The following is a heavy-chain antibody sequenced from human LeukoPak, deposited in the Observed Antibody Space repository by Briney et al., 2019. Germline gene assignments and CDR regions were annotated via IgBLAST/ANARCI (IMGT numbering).Heavy chain of an antibody. D-gene: IGHD5/OR15-5a*01. V-gene: IGHV3-7*01. J-gene: IGHJ4*02. CDR1: GFTFSTYW. Sequence: GGSLRLSCAASGFTFSTYWMSWLRQTPEKGLEFVANIKQDGSVKNYMDSLKGRTTISRDNARESLYLEINSLRADDTAVYYCARDPESSAFDLWGQGALVTVSS. CDR2: IKQDGSVK. CDR3: ARDPESSAFDL.